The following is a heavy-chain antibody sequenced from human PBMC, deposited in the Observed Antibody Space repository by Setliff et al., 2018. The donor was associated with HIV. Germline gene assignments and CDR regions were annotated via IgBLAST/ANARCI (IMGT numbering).Heavy chain of an antibody. CDR3: ATSIAVPVYAFDM. V-gene: IGHV3-15*01. CDR2: IKSKSDGGTT. D-gene: IGHD6-19*01. J-gene: IGHJ3*02. Sequence: PGGSLRLSCAASGFTFTNAWMSWVRQAPGKGLEWVGRIKSKSDGGTTDSAAPVKGRITIPRDDSKNTVYLQMNSLKTEDTAVYYCATSIAVPVYAFDMWGHGTMVTVSS. CDR1: GFTFTNAW.